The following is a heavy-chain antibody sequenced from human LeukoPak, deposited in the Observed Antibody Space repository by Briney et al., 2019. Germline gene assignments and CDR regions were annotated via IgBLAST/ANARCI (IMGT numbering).Heavy chain of an antibody. V-gene: IGHV3-30-3*01. CDR2: ISYDGNNK. CDR3: ARDAWSSGWYDY. Sequence: PGGSLRLSCAVSGFTFSTCAMHWVRQAPGKGLEWVAVISYDGNNKYYAGSVKGRLTISRDNSKNTLYLQMNSLRAEDTAVYFCARDAWSSGWYDYWGQGTLVTVSS. J-gene: IGHJ4*02. CDR1: GFTFSTCA. D-gene: IGHD6-19*01.